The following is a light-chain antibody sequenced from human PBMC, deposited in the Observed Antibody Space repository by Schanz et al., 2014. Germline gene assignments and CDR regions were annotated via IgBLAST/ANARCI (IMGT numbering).Light chain of an antibody. V-gene: IGLV2-14*01. J-gene: IGLJ2*01. CDR2: DVS. CDR3: CSYADGSTLI. CDR1: SSDVGGYNY. Sequence: QSALTQPASVSGSPGQSITISCTGTSSDVGGYNYVSWYQQHPGKAPKLMIYDVSNRPSGVSNRFSGSKSGNTASLTISGLQAEDEADYYCCSYADGSTLIFGGGTQLTVL.